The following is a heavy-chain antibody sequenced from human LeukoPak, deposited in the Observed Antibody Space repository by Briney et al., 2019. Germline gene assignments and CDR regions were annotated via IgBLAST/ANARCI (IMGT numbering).Heavy chain of an antibody. CDR3: AKDLRCSSTSCWGNDY. J-gene: IGHJ4*02. CDR2: ISGSGGST. D-gene: IGHD2-2*01. Sequence: GGSLRLSCAASGFTFSSYAMSCVRQAPGKGLEWVSAISGSGGSTYYADSVKGRFTMSRDNSKNTLYLQMNSLRAEDTAVYYCAKDLRCSSTSCWGNDYWGQGTLVTVSS. CDR1: GFTFSSYA. V-gene: IGHV3-23*01.